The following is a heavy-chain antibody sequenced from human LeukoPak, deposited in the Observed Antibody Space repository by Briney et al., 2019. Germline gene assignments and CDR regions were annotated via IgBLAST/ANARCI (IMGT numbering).Heavy chain of an antibody. CDR3: ARHPNYDGAYYFDY. CDR2: IYYSGST. D-gene: IGHD3-22*01. V-gene: IGHV4-39*01. CDR1: GGSISSSSYY. Sequence: PSETLSLTCTVSGGSISSSSYYWGWIRQPPGKGLEWIGSIYYSGSTYYNPSLKSRVTISVDTSKNQFSLKLSSVTAADTAVYYCARHPNYDGAYYFDYWGQGTLVTVSS. J-gene: IGHJ4*02.